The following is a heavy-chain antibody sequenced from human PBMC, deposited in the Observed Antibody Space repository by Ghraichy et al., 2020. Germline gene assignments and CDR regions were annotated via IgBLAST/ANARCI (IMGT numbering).Heavy chain of an antibody. D-gene: IGHD2-21*01. CDR3: ARLYSGTRPPDY. CDR1: AGSVISSSYY. Sequence: GSLRLSCIVSAGSVISSSYYWGWIRQPPGTGLEWIGSVSYKGSTYYNPSLKSRVTMSVDTSTNQISLKLTSVTAADTALYYCARLYSGTRPPDYWGQGTLVVVSS. CDR2: VSYKGST. J-gene: IGHJ4*02. V-gene: IGHV4-39*01.